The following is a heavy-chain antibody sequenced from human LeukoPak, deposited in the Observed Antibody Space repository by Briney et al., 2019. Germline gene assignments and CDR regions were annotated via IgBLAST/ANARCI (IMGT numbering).Heavy chain of an antibody. CDR1: GFIFDDYA. V-gene: IGHV3-9*01. CDR3: AKDKGWGSIDY. CDR2: ISWNSGSI. D-gene: IGHD7-27*01. Sequence: GGSLRLSCAASGFIFDDYAMHWVRQAPGKGLEWVSGISWNSGSIGYADSVKGRFTISRDNAKNSLYLQMNSLRAEDTALYYCAKDKGWGSIDYWGQGTLVTVSS. J-gene: IGHJ4*02.